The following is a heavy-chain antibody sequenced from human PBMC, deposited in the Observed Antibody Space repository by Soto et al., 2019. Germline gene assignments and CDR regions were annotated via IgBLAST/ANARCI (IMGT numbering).Heavy chain of an antibody. D-gene: IGHD6-13*01. Sequence: SVKVSCKASGFTFTSSAVQWVRQARGQRLEWIGWIVVGSGNTNYAQKFQERVTITRDMSTSTAYMELSSLRSEDTAVYYCAADLGIAAAGTGFDPWGQGTLVTVSS. V-gene: IGHV1-58*01. CDR1: GFTFTSSA. CDR2: IVVGSGNT. J-gene: IGHJ5*02. CDR3: AADLGIAAAGTGFDP.